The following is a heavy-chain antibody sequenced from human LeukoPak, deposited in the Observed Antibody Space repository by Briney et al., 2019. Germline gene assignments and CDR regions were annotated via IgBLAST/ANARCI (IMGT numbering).Heavy chain of an antibody. CDR1: GFSFSNYV. CDR3: AKGSPAILYYCMDV. D-gene: IGHD2-21*01. CDR2: IIGTGAGT. J-gene: IGHJ6*03. Sequence: GGTLRLSCAASGFSFSNYVMTWVRQAPGKGLEWVSAIIGTGAGTYYADSVKGRFTISRDNSKNTLYQQMNSLRAEDTAVYSCAKGSPAILYYCMDVWGKGTTVTVSS. V-gene: IGHV3-23*01.